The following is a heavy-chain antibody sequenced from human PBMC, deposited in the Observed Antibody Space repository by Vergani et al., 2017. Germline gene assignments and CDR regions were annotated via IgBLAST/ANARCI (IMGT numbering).Heavy chain of an antibody. V-gene: IGHV4-30-4*08. Sequence: QVRLQESGPGLVKPSQTLSLTCTVSGGSISSGDYYWSWIRQPPGKGLEWIGYIYYSGSTYYNPSLKSRVTISVDTSKNQFSLKLSSVTAADTAVYYCARMGVRGVIPFDYWGQGTLVTVSS. D-gene: IGHD3-10*01. CDR3: ARMGVRGVIPFDY. CDR2: IYYSGST. CDR1: GGSISSGDYY. J-gene: IGHJ4*02.